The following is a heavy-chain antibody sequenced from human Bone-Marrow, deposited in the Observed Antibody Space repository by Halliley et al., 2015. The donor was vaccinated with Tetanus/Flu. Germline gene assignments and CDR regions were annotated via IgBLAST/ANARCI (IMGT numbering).Heavy chain of an antibody. Sequence: WVSVLYSGGNTDYADSVKGRFTISRDNSKNTLYLQMNSLRAEDTAVYYCAGSIAVAGTIDYWGQGTLVTVSS. CDR3: AGSIAVAGTIDY. CDR2: LYSGGNT. D-gene: IGHD6-19*01. J-gene: IGHJ4*02. V-gene: IGHV3-53*01.